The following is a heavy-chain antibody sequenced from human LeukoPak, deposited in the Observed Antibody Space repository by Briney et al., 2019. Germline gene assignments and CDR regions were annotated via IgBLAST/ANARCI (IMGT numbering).Heavy chain of an antibody. CDR2: ISYDGSNK. CDR3: AKGSVAALAPYTDYFDY. V-gene: IGHV3-30*18. J-gene: IGHJ4*02. CDR1: GFTFSSYG. Sequence: GGSLRLSCAASGFTFSSYGMHWVRQAPGKGLEWVAVISYDGSNKYYADSVKGRFTISRDNSKNTLYLQMNSLRAEDTAVYYCAKGSVAALAPYTDYFDYWGQGTLVTVSS. D-gene: IGHD6-19*01.